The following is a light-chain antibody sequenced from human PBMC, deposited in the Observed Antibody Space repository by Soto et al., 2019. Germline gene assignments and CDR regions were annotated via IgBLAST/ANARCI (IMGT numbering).Light chain of an antibody. V-gene: IGKV1-5*03. CDR3: QQYNTYPWT. CDR1: QSLSSW. J-gene: IGKJ1*01. Sequence: DLQMTQSPSTLSASVGDRVTITCRASQSLSSWLAWYQQKPGKAPKLLISKASSLESGVPSRFSGSGSGTEFTLTISSLQPDDFATYYCQQYNTYPWTFGQGTKVEIK. CDR2: KAS.